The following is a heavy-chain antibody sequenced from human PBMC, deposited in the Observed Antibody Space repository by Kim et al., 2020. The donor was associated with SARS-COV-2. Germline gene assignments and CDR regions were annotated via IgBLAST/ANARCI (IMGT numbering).Heavy chain of an antibody. V-gene: IGHV3-48*02. D-gene: IGHD3-22*01. CDR2: ITSSDTI. Sequence: GGSLRLSCVGSGFTFSSYGLNWVRQAPGMGPEWLSDITSSDTIYYSDAAESRFTISRSDVKNSLLLLMNNSIDEDTTMDYCSADVSNSIATDSFSICGQG. CDR3: SADVSNSIATDSFSI. CDR1: GFTFSSYG. J-gene: IGHJ1*01.